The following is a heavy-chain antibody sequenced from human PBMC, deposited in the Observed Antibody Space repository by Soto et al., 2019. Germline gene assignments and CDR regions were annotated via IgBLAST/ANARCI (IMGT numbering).Heavy chain of an antibody. Sequence: ASVKVSCKTTGYTFSSFGVSWVRQAPGHGLEWVGWISSYNDDKKYAQKFQGRVTITKDTSTNTAYLELRSLTSDDTGVYYCARDLLSETWQTSYLDFWGQGTPVTVYS. CDR3: ARDLLSETWQTSYLDF. CDR1: GYTFSSFG. V-gene: IGHV1-18*01. CDR2: ISSYNDDK. D-gene: IGHD2-15*01. J-gene: IGHJ4*02.